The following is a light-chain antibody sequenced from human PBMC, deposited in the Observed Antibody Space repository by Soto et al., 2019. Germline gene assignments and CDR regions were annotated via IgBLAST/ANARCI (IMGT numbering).Light chain of an antibody. CDR1: SSNIGSNT. CDR3: AAWDDRLNGYV. Sequence: QSVLTQPPSTSGTPGQRVTISCSGSSSNIGSNTVNWYQHLPGTAPKLLIYSNNQRPSGVPDRFSGSKSGTSASLAVSGLQSEDEADYYCAAWDDRLNGYVFGTGTKVTLL. CDR2: SNN. J-gene: IGLJ1*01. V-gene: IGLV1-44*01.